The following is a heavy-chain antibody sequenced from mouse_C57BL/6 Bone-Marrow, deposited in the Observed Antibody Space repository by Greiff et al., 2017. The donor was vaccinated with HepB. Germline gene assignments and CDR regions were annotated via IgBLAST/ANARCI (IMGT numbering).Heavy chain of an antibody. CDR1: GYSITSGYD. D-gene: IGHD1-1*01. CDR2: ISYSGST. Sequence: EVQGVESGPGMVKPSQSLSLTCTVTGYSITSGYDWHWIRHFPGNKLEWMGYISYSGSTNYNPSLKSRISITHDTSKNHFFLKLNSVTTEDTATYYCATGSVYFDYWGQGTTLTVSS. J-gene: IGHJ2*01. CDR3: ATGSVYFDY. V-gene: IGHV3-1*01.